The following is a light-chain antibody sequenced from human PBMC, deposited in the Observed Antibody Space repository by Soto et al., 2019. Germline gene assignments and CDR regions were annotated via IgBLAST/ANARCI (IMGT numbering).Light chain of an antibody. CDR1: QSVSATY. CDR2: GAS. J-gene: IGKJ1*01. V-gene: IGKV3-20*01. CDR3: HQYGGSSWT. Sequence: EVRLKQSPGTLSLSHGERATLSCRASQSVSATYIAWYQQKSGQAPRLLLYGASSRATGIPDRFSGSGSGTDFTLTISRLEPEDFAVYYCHQYGGSSWTFGQGTKVDNK.